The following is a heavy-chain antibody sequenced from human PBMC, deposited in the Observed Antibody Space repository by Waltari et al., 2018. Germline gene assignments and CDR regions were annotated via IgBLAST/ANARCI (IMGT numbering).Heavy chain of an antibody. Sequence: EVRLVESGGGLVQPGGSLRLYCAAPGSTFSDYWMSWVRQAPGQGLEWVANIKQDGSEKYQVDPVKGRFTISRDNAKNSLYLQMNSLRAEDTAVYFCARGGSWAIDYWGQGTLVTVSS. CDR3: ARGGSWAIDY. CDR1: GSTFSDYW. J-gene: IGHJ4*02. CDR2: IKQDGSEK. D-gene: IGHD3-16*01. V-gene: IGHV3-7*01.